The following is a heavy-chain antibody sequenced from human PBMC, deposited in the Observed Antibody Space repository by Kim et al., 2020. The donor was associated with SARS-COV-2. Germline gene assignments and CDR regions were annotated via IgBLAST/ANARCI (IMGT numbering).Heavy chain of an antibody. CDR1: GFTFSDYY. D-gene: IGHD2-8*01. V-gene: IGHV3-11*06. J-gene: IGHJ4*02. CDR3: ARVYATSIYYFDY. Sequence: GGSLRLSCAASGFTFSDYYMSWIRQAPGKGLEWVSHISSSSSYTNYADSVKGRFTISRDNAKNSLYLQMNSLRAEDTAVYYCARVYATSIYYFDYWGQGTLVTVSS. CDR2: ISSSSSYT.